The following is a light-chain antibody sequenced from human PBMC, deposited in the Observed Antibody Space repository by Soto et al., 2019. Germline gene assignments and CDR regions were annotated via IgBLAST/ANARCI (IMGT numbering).Light chain of an antibody. CDR3: QQYKNWPRT. Sequence: TVMTQSPATLSVSPGERATLSCTASQSVSSNLAWYQQKPGQAPRLLIYGASTRATGISARFSGSGSGTEFTLTISSLQSEDFAVYYCQQYKNWPRTLGQGTKV. CDR2: GAS. CDR1: QSVSSN. V-gene: IGKV3-15*01. J-gene: IGKJ1*01.